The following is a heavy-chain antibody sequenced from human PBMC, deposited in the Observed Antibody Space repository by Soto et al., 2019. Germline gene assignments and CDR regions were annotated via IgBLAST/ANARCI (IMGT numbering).Heavy chain of an antibody. CDR1: GGSISSGDYY. CDR2: IYYSGST. Sequence: TLSLTCTVSGGSISSGDYYWSWIRQPPGKGLEWIGYIYYSGSTYYNPSLKSRVTISVDTSKNQFSLKLSSVTAADTAVYYCARGPLDHSKTIGHWGQGTLVTVSS. CDR3: ARGPLDHSKTIGH. V-gene: IGHV4-30-4*01. J-gene: IGHJ4*02. D-gene: IGHD3-3*01.